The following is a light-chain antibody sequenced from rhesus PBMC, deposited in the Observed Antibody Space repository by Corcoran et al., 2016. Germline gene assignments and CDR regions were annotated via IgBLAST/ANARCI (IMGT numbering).Light chain of an antibody. CDR1: SSDIGGYNY. Sequence: QAALTQPRSVSGSPGQSVTISCTGTSSDIGGYNYVSWYQQYPGTAPKLMIYEVSKRPSGVSDRFSGSKSGNTASLTISGLQAEDEADYYCSSYTGSYSFIFVPGTRLTVL. V-gene: IGLV2-32*02. J-gene: IGLJ1*01. CDR2: EVS. CDR3: SSYTGSYSFI.